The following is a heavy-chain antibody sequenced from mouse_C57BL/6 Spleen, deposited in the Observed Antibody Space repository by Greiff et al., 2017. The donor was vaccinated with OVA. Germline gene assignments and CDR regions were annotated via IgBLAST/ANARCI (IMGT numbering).Heavy chain of an antibody. Sequence: DVQLVESGGGLVKPGGSLKLSCAASGFTFSSYAMSWVRQTPEKRLEWVATISDGGSYTYYPDNVKGRFTISRDNAKNNLYLQMSHLKSEDTAMYYCARWYLDYWGQGTTLTVSS. CDR1: GFTFSSYA. J-gene: IGHJ2*01. V-gene: IGHV5-4*01. CDR3: ARWYLDY. CDR2: ISDGGSYT.